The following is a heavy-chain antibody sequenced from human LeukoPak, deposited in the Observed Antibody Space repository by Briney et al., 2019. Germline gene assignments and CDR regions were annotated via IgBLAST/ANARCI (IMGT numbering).Heavy chain of an antibody. Sequence: SETLSLTCTVSGGSVSSYYWSWIRQPPGKGLEWIGYIYYSGSTNYNPSLKSRVTISVDTSKNQFSLKLSSVTAADTAVYYCARAGGYGYGFDAFDIWGQGTMVTVSS. J-gene: IGHJ3*02. D-gene: IGHD5-18*01. CDR3: ARAGGYGYGFDAFDI. CDR1: GGSVSSYY. CDR2: IYYSGST. V-gene: IGHV4-59*02.